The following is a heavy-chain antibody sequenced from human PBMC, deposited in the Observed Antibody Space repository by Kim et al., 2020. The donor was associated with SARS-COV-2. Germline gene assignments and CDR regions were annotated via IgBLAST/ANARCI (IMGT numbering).Heavy chain of an antibody. D-gene: IGHD4-17*01. CDR3: AKLDYGDYANIDY. J-gene: IGHJ4*02. V-gene: IGHV3-23*01. Sequence: ADSVKRRFTIPRDNSKNTLYLQTTSLRAEDTAVYYCAKLDYGDYANIDYWGQGTLVTVSS.